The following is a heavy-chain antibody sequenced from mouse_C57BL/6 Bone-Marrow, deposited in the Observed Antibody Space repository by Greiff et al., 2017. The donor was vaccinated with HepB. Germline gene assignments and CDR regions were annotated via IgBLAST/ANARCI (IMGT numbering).Heavy chain of an antibody. Sequence: QVQLQQSGPELVKPGASVKISCKASGYTFTDYYINWVKQRPGQGLEWIGWIFPGSGSTHYNEKFKGKATLTVDKSSSTAYMLLSSLTSEDSAVYFCARWLYYYVSSPYYFDYWDQGTTLTVSS. V-gene: IGHV1-75*01. CDR1: GYTFTDYY. J-gene: IGHJ2*01. D-gene: IGHD1-1*01. CDR2: IFPGSGST. CDR3: ARWLYYYVSSPYYFDY.